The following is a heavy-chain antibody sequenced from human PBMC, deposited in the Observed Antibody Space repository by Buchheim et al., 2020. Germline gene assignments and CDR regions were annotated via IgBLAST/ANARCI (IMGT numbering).Heavy chain of an antibody. D-gene: IGHD3-10*01. V-gene: IGHV3-23*05. Sequence: EVQLLESGGGLVQPGESLRLSCAASGFTFSTYAMSWVRQAPGKGLEWVSTIHNDGATSYYADSVKGRFTISRDSSKNTPYLQMNSLRADDTAVYYCAKFKGATSGTYSFDYWGQGTL. CDR1: GFTFSTYA. J-gene: IGHJ4*02. CDR3: AKFKGATSGTYSFDY. CDR2: IHNDGATS.